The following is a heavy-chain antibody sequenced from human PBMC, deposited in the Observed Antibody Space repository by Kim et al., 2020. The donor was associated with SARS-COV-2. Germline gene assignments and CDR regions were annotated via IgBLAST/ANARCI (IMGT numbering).Heavy chain of an antibody. CDR2: FDPEDGEI. J-gene: IGHJ5*01. CDR3: TTGKLGIAAVGFDP. V-gene: IGHV1-24*01. D-gene: IGHD6-13*01. Sequence: ASVKVSCKVSGYSLSEVSMHWVRQAPGKGLEWMGGFDPEDGEIFYAQRFQGRVTMTEDTSTDTAYMELSSLRFDDTAVYYCTTGKLGIAAVGFDPWGQGTLVTVSS. CDR1: GYSLSEVS.